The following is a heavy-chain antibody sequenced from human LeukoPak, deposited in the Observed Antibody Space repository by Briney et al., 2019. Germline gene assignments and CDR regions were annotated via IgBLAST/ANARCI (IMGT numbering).Heavy chain of an antibody. D-gene: IGHD1-26*01. V-gene: IGHV3-30*18. J-gene: IGHJ4*02. CDR2: ISYDGSTI. CDR1: GFTFSSYG. Sequence: GGSLRLSCAASGFTFSSYGIHWVRQAPGKGLEWVAVISYDGSTIYYADSVKGRFTISGDNSKDTLYLQMNSLRADDTAVYYCAKGVGSTGSYFDYWGQGTLVTVSS. CDR3: AKGVGSTGSYFDY.